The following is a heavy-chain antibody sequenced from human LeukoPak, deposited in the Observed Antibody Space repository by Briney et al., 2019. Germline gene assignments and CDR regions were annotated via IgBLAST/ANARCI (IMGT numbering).Heavy chain of an antibody. CDR2: IKEDGSEK. CDR1: GFTFSSYW. J-gene: IGHJ4*02. V-gene: IGHV3-7*01. D-gene: IGHD5-24*01. Sequence: GGSLRLSCAASGFTFSSYWMSWVRQAPGKGLEWVANIKEDGSEKYYVDSVKGRFTISRDNAKNSLYLQMNSLRAEDTAVYYCAREADDGVYYFDYWGQGTLVTVSS. CDR3: AREADDGVYYFDY.